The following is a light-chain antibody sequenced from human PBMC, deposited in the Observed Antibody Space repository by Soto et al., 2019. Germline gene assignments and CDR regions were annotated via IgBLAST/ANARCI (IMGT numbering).Light chain of an antibody. Sequence: QSVLTQPPSVSGAPGQRVTISCTGSSSNIGAGYVVHWYQQLPGTAPRLLIYGNNNRPSGVPDRFSGSNSGTSASLAITGLQAEDETDYYCQSYDSSLSAWVFGGGTKLTVL. CDR2: GNN. CDR3: QSYDSSLSAWV. CDR1: SSNIGAGYV. J-gene: IGLJ3*02. V-gene: IGLV1-40*01.